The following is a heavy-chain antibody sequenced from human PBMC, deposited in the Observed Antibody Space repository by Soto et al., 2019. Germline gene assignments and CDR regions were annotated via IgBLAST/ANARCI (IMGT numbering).Heavy chain of an antibody. J-gene: IGHJ6*02. V-gene: IGHV3-48*03. CDR3: AKDRPDTAMVADYYYYGMDV. CDR2: ISSSGSTI. CDR1: GFTFSSYE. Sequence: EVQLVESGGGLVQPGGSLRLSCAASGFTFSSYEMNWVRQDPGKGLEWVSYISSSGSTIYYADSVKGRFTISRDNAKNSLYLQMNSLRAEDTAVYYCAKDRPDTAMVADYYYYGMDVWGQGTTVTVSS. D-gene: IGHD5-18*01.